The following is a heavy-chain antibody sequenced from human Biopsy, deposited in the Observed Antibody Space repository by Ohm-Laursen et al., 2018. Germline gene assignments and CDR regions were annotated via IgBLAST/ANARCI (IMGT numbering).Heavy chain of an antibody. CDR3: ATGPYYDTRFYYNVRPFDF. CDR1: GYTLTELS. V-gene: IGHV1-24*01. J-gene: IGHJ4*02. D-gene: IGHD3-10*01. CDR2: FDREERKT. Sequence: ASVKVSCKASGYTLTELSIHWVRQTGGKGLEWMGGFDREERKTVYAEKFQGRVTMTGDTSTDTVYMEVTSLRSDDTAVYYCATGPYYDTRFYYNVRPFDFWGQGTLVTVSS.